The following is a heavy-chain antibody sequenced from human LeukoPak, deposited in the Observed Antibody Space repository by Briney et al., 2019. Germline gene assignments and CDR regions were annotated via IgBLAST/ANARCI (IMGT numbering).Heavy chain of an antibody. CDR1: GFTFNNAW. D-gene: IGHD5-24*01. V-gene: IGHV3-30*03. CDR3: ARTWGWLHAPDY. CDR2: ISYDGSNK. Sequence: GGSLRLSCAASGFTFNNAWMSWVRQAPGKGLEWVAVISYDGSNKYYADSVKGRFTISRDNSKNTLYLQMNSLRAEDTAVYYCARTWGWLHAPDYWGQGTLVTVSS. J-gene: IGHJ4*02.